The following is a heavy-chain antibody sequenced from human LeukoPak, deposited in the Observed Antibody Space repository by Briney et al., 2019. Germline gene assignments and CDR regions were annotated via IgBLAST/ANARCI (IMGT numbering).Heavy chain of an antibody. Sequence: GVLRLSCEASGVTLRSYSMNSGRQAPGEGLEWGSYIRSGSSTIYYADSVKGRFTTSRDNAKNALYLQMNSLRAEDTAVYYCARTSGTLGYHYYMDVWGKGTTVTVSS. D-gene: IGHD3-10*01. V-gene: IGHV3-48*01. CDR1: GVTLRSYS. J-gene: IGHJ6*03. CDR3: ARTSGTLGYHYYMDV. CDR2: IRSGSSTI.